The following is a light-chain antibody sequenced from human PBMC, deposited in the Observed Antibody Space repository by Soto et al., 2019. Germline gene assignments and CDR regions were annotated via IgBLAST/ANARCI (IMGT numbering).Light chain of an antibody. J-gene: IGLJ1*01. CDR1: SSDVGGYNY. V-gene: IGLV2-8*01. CDR2: EVS. Sequence: QSALTQPPSASVSPGPSVTISCTGTSSDVGGYNYVSWYQQHPVKAPKLMIYEVSKRPSGVPDRFSGSKSGNTASLTVSGLQAEDEADYYCSSYAGRNNLVFGTGTKVTVL. CDR3: SSYAGRNNLV.